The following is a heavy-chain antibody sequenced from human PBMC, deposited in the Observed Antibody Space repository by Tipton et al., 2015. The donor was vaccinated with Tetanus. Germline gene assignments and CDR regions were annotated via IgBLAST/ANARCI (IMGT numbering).Heavy chain of an antibody. V-gene: IGHV3-11*01. Sequence: SLRLSCAASGFTFSDYYMSWIRQAPGKGLEWVSYISSSGSTIYYADSVKGRFTISRDNAKNSLSLQVNSLRAEDTAVYYCARDQGGGRVARLNWIDPWGQGTLVTVSS. CDR2: ISSSGSTI. CDR3: ARDQGGGRVARLNWIDP. CDR1: GFTFSDYY. D-gene: IGHD3-16*01. J-gene: IGHJ5*02.